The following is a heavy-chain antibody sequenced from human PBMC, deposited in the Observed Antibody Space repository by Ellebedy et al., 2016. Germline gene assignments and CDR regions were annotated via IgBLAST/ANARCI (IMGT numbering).Heavy chain of an antibody. CDR2: VKLDGYEK. CDR3: ATQTGWGRFDN. J-gene: IGHJ4*02. Sequence: GESLKISXVTSGFSFSAYWMAWLRQTPEEGLEWVASVKLDGYEKRYLDSVKGRFTISRDTAKKSLSLQMDSLRAEDTAMYYCATQTGWGRFDNWGQGTLVTVSS. D-gene: IGHD3-16*01. V-gene: IGHV3-7*01. CDR1: GFSFSAYW.